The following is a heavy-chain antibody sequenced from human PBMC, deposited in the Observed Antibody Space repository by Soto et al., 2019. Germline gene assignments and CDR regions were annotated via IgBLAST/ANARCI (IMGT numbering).Heavy chain of an antibody. CDR1: GFTFSSYG. V-gene: IGHV3-30*18. J-gene: IGHJ4*02. CDR2: ISYDGSNK. CDR3: AKDITIFGVVHDAFDY. D-gene: IGHD3-3*01. Sequence: GGSLRLSCAASGFTFSSYGMHWVRQAPGKGLEWVAVISYDGSNKYYADSVKGRFTISRDNSKNTLYLQMNSLRAEDTAVYYCAKDITIFGVVHDAFDYWGQGTLVTVSS.